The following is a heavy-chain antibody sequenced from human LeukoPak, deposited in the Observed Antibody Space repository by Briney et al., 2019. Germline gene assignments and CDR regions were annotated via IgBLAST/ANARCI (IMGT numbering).Heavy chain of an antibody. CDR2: MNPNSGNT. D-gene: IGHD3-22*01. CDR1: GYTFTSYD. J-gene: IGHJ5*02. V-gene: IGHV1-8*01. Sequence: ASVKVSCKASGYTFTSYDINWVRQATGQGLEWMGWMNPNSGNTGYAQKFQGRVTMTRNTSISTAYMELSSLGSEDTAVYYCARRRIVVGWFDPWGQGTLVTVSS. CDR3: ARRRIVVGWFDP.